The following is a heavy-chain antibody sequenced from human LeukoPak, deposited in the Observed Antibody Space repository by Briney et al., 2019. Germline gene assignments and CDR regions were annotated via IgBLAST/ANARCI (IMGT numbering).Heavy chain of an antibody. CDR3: ARGLSAAPDAFDI. D-gene: IGHD4/OR15-4a*01. J-gene: IGHJ3*02. CDR1: GGTFSSYA. Sequence: SVKVSCKASGGTFSSYAISWVRQAPGQGLEWMGGIIPIFGTANYAQKFQGRVTITADESTSTAYMELSSPGSEDTAVYYCARGLSAAPDAFDIWGQGTMVTVSS. V-gene: IGHV1-69*01. CDR2: IIPIFGTA.